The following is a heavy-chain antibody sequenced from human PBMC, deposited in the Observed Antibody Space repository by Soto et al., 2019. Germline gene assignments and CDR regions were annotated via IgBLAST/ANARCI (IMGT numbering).Heavy chain of an antibody. CDR1: GFTFRSYW. D-gene: IGHD2-2*01. J-gene: IGHJ4*02. Sequence: GGSLRLSCAASGFTFRSYWIHWVRQAPGKGLVWVSRINSDGSSTTYADSVKGRFTISRDNAKNTLYLQMTSLRAEDTAVYYCARVSREVVPAAIDYWGQGT. CDR2: INSDGSST. CDR3: ARVSREVVPAAIDY. V-gene: IGHV3-74*01.